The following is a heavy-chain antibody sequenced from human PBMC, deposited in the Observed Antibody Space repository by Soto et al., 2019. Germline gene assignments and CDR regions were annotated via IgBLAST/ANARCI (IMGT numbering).Heavy chain of an antibody. CDR2: INAGNGDT. J-gene: IGHJ4*02. Sequence: QVQLVQSGAEMKKPGASVKLSCKTSGITYNTYAIHWVRQAPGQGLEWMGWINAGNGDTRYSQNFQGRVTLTRDTSASTVYMDLYSLKSEDTGVYYCARAISGYVTWGQGALVSVSS. CDR3: ARAISGYVT. CDR1: GITYNTYA. V-gene: IGHV1-3*01. D-gene: IGHD5-12*01.